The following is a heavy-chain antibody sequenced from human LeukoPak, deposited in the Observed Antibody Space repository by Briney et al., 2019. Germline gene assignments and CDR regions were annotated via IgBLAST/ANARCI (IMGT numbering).Heavy chain of an antibody. CDR1: GFTFSGSA. D-gene: IGHD1-26*01. J-gene: IGHJ4*02. CDR3: TTDWHSGSYWGDRFDY. V-gene: IGHV3-73*01. CDR2: IRSKANSYAT. Sequence: GGSLRLSCAASGFTFSGSAMHWVRQASGKGLEWVGRIRSKANSYATAYAASVKGRFTIYRDVSKNTAYLQNNRLKTEDTAVYYCTTDWHSGSYWGDRFDYWGQGTLVTVSS.